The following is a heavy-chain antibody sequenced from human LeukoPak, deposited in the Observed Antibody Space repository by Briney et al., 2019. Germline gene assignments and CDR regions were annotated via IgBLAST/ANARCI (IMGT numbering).Heavy chain of an antibody. CDR2: ISYDGSNK. D-gene: IGHD6-19*01. V-gene: IGHV3-30*04. J-gene: IGHJ4*02. Sequence: GGSLRLSCAASGFTFSSYAMHWVRQAPGKGLEWVAVISYDGSNKYYADSVKGRFTISRDNSKNTLYLQMNSLRAEDTAVYYCARGMGAVAGTGYFDYWGQGTLVTVSS. CDR1: GFTFSSYA. CDR3: ARGMGAVAGTGYFDY.